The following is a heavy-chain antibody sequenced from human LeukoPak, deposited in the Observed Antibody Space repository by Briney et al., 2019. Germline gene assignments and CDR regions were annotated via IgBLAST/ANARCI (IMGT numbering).Heavy chain of an antibody. Sequence: GASVKVSCKASGYTFTGYYMHWVRQAPGQGLERMGWINPNSGGTNYAQKFQGRVTMTRDTSISTAYMELSRLRSDDTAVYYCARDRKQWLNPLDYWGQGTLVTVSS. CDR1: GYTFTGYY. CDR2: INPNSGGT. J-gene: IGHJ4*02. CDR3: ARDRKQWLNPLDY. V-gene: IGHV1-2*02. D-gene: IGHD6-19*01.